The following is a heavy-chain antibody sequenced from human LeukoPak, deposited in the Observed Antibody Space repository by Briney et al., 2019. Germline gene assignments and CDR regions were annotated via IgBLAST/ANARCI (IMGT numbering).Heavy chain of an antibody. V-gene: IGHV3-23*01. CDR1: GFTFSSYA. D-gene: IGHD3-9*01. J-gene: IGHJ5*02. Sequence: YPGGSLRLSCAASGFTFSSYAMSWVRQAPGKGLEWVSAISGSGGSTYYADSVKGRFTISRDNSKNTLYLQMNSLRAEDTAVYYCAKLIEAGYFDWFLGSNWFDPWGQGTLVTVSS. CDR2: ISGSGGST. CDR3: AKLIEAGYFDWFLGSNWFDP.